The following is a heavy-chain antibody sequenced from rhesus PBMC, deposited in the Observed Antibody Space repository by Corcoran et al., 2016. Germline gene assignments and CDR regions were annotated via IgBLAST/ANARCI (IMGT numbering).Heavy chain of an antibody. CDR3: ASNPYYTSIDY. Sequence: QVQLQESGPGLVKSSETPSLTCAVSVGSFSSYCWRWIRQPPGNGLEWIGVINCFSVNTNYNPSLKSRVTISKDASKTQFSLKLSSVTAADTAVYYCASNPYYTSIDYWGQGVLVTVSS. CDR2: INCFSVNT. CDR1: VGSFSSYC. J-gene: IGHJ4*01. D-gene: IGHD3-9*01. V-gene: IGHV4-80*01.